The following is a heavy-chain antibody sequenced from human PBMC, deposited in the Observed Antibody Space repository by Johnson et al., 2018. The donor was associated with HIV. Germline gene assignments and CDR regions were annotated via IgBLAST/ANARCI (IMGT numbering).Heavy chain of an antibody. D-gene: IGHD6-13*01. CDR1: GFIVSDNY. J-gene: IGHJ3*02. Sequence: VQLVESGGGLIQPGGSLRLSCVGSGFIVSDNYMSWVRQAPGKGLEWVSIIYSGGTSYYADPVRGRFTISRDDSKNTLFLQMNSLRSEDTAMYYCARERGPQGQLETHDAFDIWGQGTMVTVSS. CDR2: IYSGGTS. V-gene: IGHV3-53*01. CDR3: ARERGPQGQLETHDAFDI.